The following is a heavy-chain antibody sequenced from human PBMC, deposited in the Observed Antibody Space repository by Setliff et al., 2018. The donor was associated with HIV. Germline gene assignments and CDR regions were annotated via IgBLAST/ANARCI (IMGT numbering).Heavy chain of an antibody. V-gene: IGHV3-23*01. CDR1: GFTFSDYA. Sequence: GGSLRLSCAASGFTFSDYAMSWVRQAPGKGLEWVSAISGSGGSTYYADSVRGRFTISRDNSKNTLYLQMNSLRAEDTAVYYCARIFGDQGYYYGMDVWGQGTTVTVSS. CDR2: ISGSGGST. CDR3: ARIFGDQGYYYGMDV. D-gene: IGHD3-3*01. J-gene: IGHJ6*02.